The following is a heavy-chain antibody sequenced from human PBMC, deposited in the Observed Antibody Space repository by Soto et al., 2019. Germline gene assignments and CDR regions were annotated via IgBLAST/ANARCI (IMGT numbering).Heavy chain of an antibody. D-gene: IGHD2-15*01. V-gene: IGHV3-33*01. CDR2: IWYDGSNK. Sequence: GGSLRLSCAASGFTFSSYGMHWVRQAPGKGLEWVAVIWYDGSNKYYADSVKGRFTISRDNSKNTLYLQMNSLRAEDTAVYYCAREYTGYCSGGSCYDYYGMDVWGQGTTVTVSS. CDR3: AREYTGYCSGGSCYDYYGMDV. CDR1: GFTFSSYG. J-gene: IGHJ6*02.